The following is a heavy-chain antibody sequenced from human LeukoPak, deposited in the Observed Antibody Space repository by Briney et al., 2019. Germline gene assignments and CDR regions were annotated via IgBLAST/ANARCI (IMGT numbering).Heavy chain of an antibody. V-gene: IGHV3-48*01. D-gene: IGHD1-26*01. CDR2: ISSSSSTI. J-gene: IGHJ5*02. CDR3: ARDRGVGRSFDP. Sequence: GGSLRLSCAASGFTVSSNYMSWVRQAPGKGLEWVSYISSSSSTIYYADSVKGRFTISRDNAKNSLYLQMNSLRAEDTAVYYCARDRGVGRSFDPWGQGTLVTVSS. CDR1: GFTVSSNY.